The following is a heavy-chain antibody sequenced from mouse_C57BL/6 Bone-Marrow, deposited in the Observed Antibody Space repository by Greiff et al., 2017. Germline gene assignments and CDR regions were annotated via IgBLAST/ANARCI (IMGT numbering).Heavy chain of an antibody. J-gene: IGHJ3*01. V-gene: IGHV1-19*01. Sequence: EVQLQQSGPVLVKPGASVKMSCKASGYTFPDYYMNWVKQSHGKSLEWIGVINPYNGGTSSNQKFKGKATLTVDKSSSTAYMELNSLTSEDSAVYYCARGGYGNYVAWFAYWGQGTLVTVSA. D-gene: IGHD2-1*01. CDR2: INPYNGGT. CDR3: ARGGYGNYVAWFAY. CDR1: GYTFPDYY.